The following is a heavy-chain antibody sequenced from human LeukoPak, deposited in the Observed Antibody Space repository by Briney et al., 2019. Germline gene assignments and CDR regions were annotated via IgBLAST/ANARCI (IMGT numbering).Heavy chain of an antibody. CDR2: INEDGATK. D-gene: IGHD2-15*01. CDR1: GFTFSDHW. Sequence: GGSLRLSCAASGFTFSDHWMAWVRQAPGKGLEWVANINEDGATKNYVDSVKGRFTISRDSAKNSLHLQMNSLRGEDTAMYYCARVLKTDCRGGSCYTGLDYWGQGTLVTVSS. CDR3: ARVLKTDCRGGSCYTGLDY. V-gene: IGHV3-7*03. J-gene: IGHJ4*02.